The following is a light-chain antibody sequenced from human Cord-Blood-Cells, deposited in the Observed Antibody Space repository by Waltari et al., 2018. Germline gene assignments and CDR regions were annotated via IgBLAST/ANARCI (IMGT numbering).Light chain of an antibody. CDR1: SSNIGAGTD. J-gene: IGLJ1*01. CDR3: QSYDSSLSGYV. V-gene: IGLV1-40*01. CDR2: GNS. Sequence: QSVLTQPPSVSGAPGQRFTIPCTGSSSNIGAGTDVHWNPQLPGTAPKHLIYGNSNRPSGVPDRFSGSKSGTSASLAITGLQAEDEADYYCQSYDSSLSGYVFGTGTKVTVL.